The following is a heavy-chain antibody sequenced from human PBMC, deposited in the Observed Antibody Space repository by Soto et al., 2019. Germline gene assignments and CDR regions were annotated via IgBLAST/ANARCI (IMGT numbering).Heavy chain of an antibody. CDR3: TRVSRGDWPDY. V-gene: IGHV3-7*04. Sequence: GGSLRLSCAVSGFTFSSSWVNWVRQAPGKGLEWVANIKPDGSETAYVDSVKGRFTISRDNAENSLYLQMNSLRVDDTATYYCTRVSRGDWPDYWGRGTLVTVSS. CDR2: IKPDGSET. J-gene: IGHJ4*02. CDR1: GFTFSSSW. D-gene: IGHD2-21*01.